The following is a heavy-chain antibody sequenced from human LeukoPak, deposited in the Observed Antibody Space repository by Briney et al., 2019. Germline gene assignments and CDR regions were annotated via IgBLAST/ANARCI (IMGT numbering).Heavy chain of an antibody. CDR2: ISGDGVST. V-gene: IGHV3-43*02. CDR1: GLPIADFA. J-gene: IGHJ4*02. CDR3: ARESGKFDY. Sequence: GGSLRLSCVASGLPIADFAMHWVRQAPGKGLEWISLISGDGVSTFYADSVKGRFSISRDNSKNSLSLEMNSLRTEDTAMYYCARESGKFDYWGQGTLVAVSS.